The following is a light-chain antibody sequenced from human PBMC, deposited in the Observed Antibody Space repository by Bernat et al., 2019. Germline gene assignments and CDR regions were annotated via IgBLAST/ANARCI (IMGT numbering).Light chain of an antibody. CDR1: QDISKY. Sequence: DIHMTQSPSSLSASVGDRVTITCQASQDISKYLNWYQQKPGKAPKLLIYDASNLETGVPSRFSGSGSATAFTFTISSLQPEDIATYFCQHYDNLSLTFGGGTKVEIK. J-gene: IGKJ4*02. CDR2: DAS. V-gene: IGKV1-33*01. CDR3: QHYDNLSLT.